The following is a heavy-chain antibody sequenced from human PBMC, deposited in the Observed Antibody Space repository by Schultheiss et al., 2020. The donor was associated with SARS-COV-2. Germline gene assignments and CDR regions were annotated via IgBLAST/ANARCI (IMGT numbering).Heavy chain of an antibody. Sequence: GGSLRLSCVASGFTFSSYAMSWVRQAPGKGLEWVAVISYDGSNKYYADSVKGRFTISRDNSKNTLYLQMNSLRAEDTAVYYCARGHSSGYYNYFDYWGQGTLVTVSS. CDR3: ARGHSSGYYNYFDY. J-gene: IGHJ4*02. CDR2: ISYDGSNK. D-gene: IGHD3-22*01. V-gene: IGHV3-30-3*01. CDR1: GFTFSSYA.